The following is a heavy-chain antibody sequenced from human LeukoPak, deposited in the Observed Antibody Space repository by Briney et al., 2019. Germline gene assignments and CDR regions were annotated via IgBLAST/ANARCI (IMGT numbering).Heavy chain of an antibody. CDR3: ARDLVVRGRWSWFDP. J-gene: IGHJ5*02. CDR1: GFTFSSYE. V-gene: IGHV3-48*03. D-gene: IGHD3-10*01. Sequence: GGSLRLSCAASGFTFSSYEMNWVRQAPGKGLEWVSYISGSGSSIYYADSVKGRFTISRDNAKNSLYLQMNSLRAEDTAVYYCARDLVVRGRWSWFDPWGQGTLVTVSS. CDR2: ISGSGSSI.